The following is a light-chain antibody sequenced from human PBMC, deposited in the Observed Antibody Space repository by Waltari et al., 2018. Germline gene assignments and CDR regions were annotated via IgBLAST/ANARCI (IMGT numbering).Light chain of an antibody. CDR2: AAS. V-gene: IGKV1-12*01. CDR1: QGITSY. CDR3: QQANSFPLT. Sequence: DIQMTQSHSSVSASVGDRVTITCRASQGITSYLAWYQHKPGKAPKLLIYAASYLQSGVPSRFSGSGSGTYFTLTISSLQPEDFGIYYCQQANSFPLTFGGGTKVEIK. J-gene: IGKJ4*01.